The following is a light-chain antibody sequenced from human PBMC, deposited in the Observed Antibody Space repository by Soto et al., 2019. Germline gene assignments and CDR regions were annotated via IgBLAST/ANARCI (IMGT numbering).Light chain of an antibody. CDR1: SSDVGGYNY. Sequence: QSALTQPASVYGSPGQSITISCTGTSSDVGGYNYVSWYQQHPGKAPKLMIYDVSYRPSGVSNRFSGSKSGNTASLTISGLQAEDEADYYCTSYTSSSTLEVFGGGTKLTVL. CDR3: TSYTSSSTLEV. V-gene: IGLV2-14*01. J-gene: IGLJ2*01. CDR2: DVS.